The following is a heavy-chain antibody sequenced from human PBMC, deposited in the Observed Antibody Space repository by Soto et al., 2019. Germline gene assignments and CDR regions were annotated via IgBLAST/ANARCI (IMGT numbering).Heavy chain of an antibody. Sequence: PGESLKISCKGSGYSFTSYWIGWVRQMPGKGLEWMGIIYPGDSDTRYSPSFQGQVTISADKPISTASLQWSSLKASDTAMYYCAKTILPKHAQSNYRGGSVRGGKETRVTVSS. V-gene: IGHV5-51*01. CDR1: GYSFTSYW. CDR3: AKTILPKHAQSNYRGGSVR. J-gene: IGHJ4*02. CDR2: IYPGDSDT. D-gene: IGHD4-4*01.